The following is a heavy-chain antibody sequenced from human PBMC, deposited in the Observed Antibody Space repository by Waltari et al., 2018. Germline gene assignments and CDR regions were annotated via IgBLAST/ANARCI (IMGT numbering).Heavy chain of an antibody. D-gene: IGHD5-12*01. V-gene: IGHV4-34*01. Sequence: QVQLQQWGAGLLKPSETLSLTCAVYGGSFSGYYWSWIRQPPGKGLEWIGEINHSGSTNYNPSPKSRVTISVVTSKNQFSLKLSSVTAADTAVYYCAREGRRDGYMTDYWGQGTLVTVSS. CDR3: AREGRRDGYMTDY. J-gene: IGHJ4*02. CDR2: INHSGST. CDR1: GGSFSGYY.